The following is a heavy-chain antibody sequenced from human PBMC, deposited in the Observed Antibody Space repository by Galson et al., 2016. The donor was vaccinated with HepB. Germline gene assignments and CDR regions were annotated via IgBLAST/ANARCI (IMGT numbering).Heavy chain of an antibody. J-gene: IGHJ5*01. CDR3: AKDVGGSQWVRIDS. Sequence: SLRLSCAASGFKFDDSAMHWVRQAPGKGLEWVSGLTWNSGAIGYADSVKGRFTISRDNAKNSLYLQMNSLRPEDTALYYCAKDVGGSQWVRIDSWGQGILVTVSS. V-gene: IGHV3-9*01. CDR1: GFKFDDSA. D-gene: IGHD1-26*01. CDR2: LTWNSGAI.